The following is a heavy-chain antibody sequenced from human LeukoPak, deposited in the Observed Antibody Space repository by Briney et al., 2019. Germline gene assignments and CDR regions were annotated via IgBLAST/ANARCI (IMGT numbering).Heavy chain of an antibody. CDR1: GGTFSSYA. V-gene: IGHV1-69*13. CDR3: ARDTPKISGYNIPYYYYGMDV. Sequence: ASVKVSCKASGGTFSSYAISWVRQAPGQGLEWMGGIIPIFGTANYAQKFQGRVTITADESTSTAYMELSSLRSEDTAVYYCARDTPKISGYNIPYYYYGMDVWGQGTTVTVSS. J-gene: IGHJ6*02. D-gene: IGHD5-12*01. CDR2: IIPIFGTA.